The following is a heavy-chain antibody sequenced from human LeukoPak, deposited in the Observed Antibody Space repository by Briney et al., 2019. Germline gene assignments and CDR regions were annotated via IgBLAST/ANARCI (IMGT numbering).Heavy chain of an antibody. CDR3: ASPNSGSYGSNFDY. V-gene: IGHV4-38-2*02. CDR1: DYSISSVYY. Sequence: SETLSLTCTVSDYSISSVYYWGWIRQPPGKGLEWIGSIYHSGRTYFNPSLKSRVTISVDTSKNQFSLKLSSVTAADTAVYYCASPNSGSYGSNFDYWGQGTLVTVSS. J-gene: IGHJ4*02. D-gene: IGHD1-26*01. CDR2: IYHSGRT.